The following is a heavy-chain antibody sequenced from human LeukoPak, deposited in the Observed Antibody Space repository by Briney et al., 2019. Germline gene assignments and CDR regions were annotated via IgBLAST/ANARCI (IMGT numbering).Heavy chain of an antibody. CDR1: GGSISSYY. V-gene: IGHV4-4*07. J-gene: IGHJ4*02. CDR2: IYTSGSS. D-gene: IGHD6-19*01. Sequence: SDTLSLTCTVSGGSISSYYWSWIRQPAGKGLEWIGRIYTSGSSNSNPSLKSRVTMSADTSKNQFSLKLSSVTAADTAVYYCARDISVAGSFILFDYWGQGTLVTVSS. CDR3: ARDISVAGSFILFDY.